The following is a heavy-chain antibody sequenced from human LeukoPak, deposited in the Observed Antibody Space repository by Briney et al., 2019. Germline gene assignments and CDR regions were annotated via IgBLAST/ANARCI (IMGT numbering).Heavy chain of an antibody. CDR3: ARLFAGLDAFDI. CDR2: IYTSGST. CDR1: GGSISSGSYY. V-gene: IGHV4-61*02. Sequence: SETLSLTCTVSGGSISSGSYYWSWIRQPAGKGLEWIGRIYTSGSTNYNPSLKSRVTISVDTSKNQFSLKLSSVTAADTAVYYCARLFAGLDAFDIWGQGTMVTVSS. J-gene: IGHJ3*02. D-gene: IGHD2-21*01.